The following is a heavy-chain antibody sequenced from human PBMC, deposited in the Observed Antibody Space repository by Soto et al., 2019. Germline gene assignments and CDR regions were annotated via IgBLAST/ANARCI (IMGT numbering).Heavy chain of an antibody. CDR2: IYPAASDT. V-gene: IGHV5-51*01. CDR3: ARHRDSGDWLSRHAFDI. D-gene: IGHD3-9*01. J-gene: IGHJ3*02. Sequence: EESLKISCKASGYRFSNYWIGWARQMPGKGLEWMGVIYPAASDTRYSPSFQGQVTISADKSSSTAYLQWSSLKASDSATYYCARHRDSGDWLSRHAFDIWGQGTMVNVS. CDR1: GYRFSNYW.